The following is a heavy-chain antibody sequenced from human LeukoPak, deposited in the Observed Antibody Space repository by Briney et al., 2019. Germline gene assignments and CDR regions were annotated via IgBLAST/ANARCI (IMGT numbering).Heavy chain of an antibody. V-gene: IGHV3-21*01. Sequence: GGSLRLSCAASGFTFSSYNMNWVRQAPGKGLEWVSSISSSSSYIYYADSVRGRFTISRDNAKKSVYLQMDSLRVEDTAVYYCARDQIGSWWGQGTLVIVSS. D-gene: IGHD6-13*01. CDR2: ISSSSSYI. J-gene: IGHJ4*02. CDR3: ARDQIGSW. CDR1: GFTFSSYN.